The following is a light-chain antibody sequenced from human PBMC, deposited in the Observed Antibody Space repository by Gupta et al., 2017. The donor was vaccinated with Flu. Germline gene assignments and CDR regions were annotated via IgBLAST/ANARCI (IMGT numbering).Light chain of an antibody. Sequence: QSALTQPVLVSASPGQSITISCTGTYSDVGTFDLVSWYQQHPGKVPTLIISGARERPSGVSYRFSGSKSGNTASLTISEHQAEDEADYYCCSYSVSSTMLFGGGTRLTVL. V-gene: IGLV2-23*01. J-gene: IGLJ3*02. CDR1: YSDVGTFDL. CDR2: GAR. CDR3: CSYSVSSTML.